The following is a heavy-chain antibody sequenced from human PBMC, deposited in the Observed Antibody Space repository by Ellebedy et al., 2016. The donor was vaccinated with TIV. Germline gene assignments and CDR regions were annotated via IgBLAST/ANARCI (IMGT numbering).Heavy chain of an antibody. D-gene: IGHD4-23*01. J-gene: IGHJ4*02. CDR3: ARGPGYGGNSGFDY. Sequence: ASVQVSCXASGYTFTSYDINWVRQATGQGLEWMGWMNPNSGNTGYAQKFQGRVIMTRNNSISTAYMELSSLRSEDTAVYYCARGPGYGGNSGFDYWGQGTLVTVSS. V-gene: IGHV1-8*01. CDR1: GYTFTSYD. CDR2: MNPNSGNT.